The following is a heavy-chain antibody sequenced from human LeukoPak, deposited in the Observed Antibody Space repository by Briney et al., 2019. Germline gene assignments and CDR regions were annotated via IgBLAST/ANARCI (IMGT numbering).Heavy chain of an antibody. CDR2: IYYSGST. V-gene: IGHV4-59*01. J-gene: IGHJ5*02. Sequence: SETLSLTCTVSGGSISSYYWSWIRQPPGKGLEWIGYIYYSGSTNYNPSLKSRATISVDTSKNQFSLKLSSVTAADTAVYYCARGGQLLWFGEDNWFDPWGQGTLVTVSS. D-gene: IGHD3-10*01. CDR1: GGSISSYY. CDR3: ARGGQLLWFGEDNWFDP.